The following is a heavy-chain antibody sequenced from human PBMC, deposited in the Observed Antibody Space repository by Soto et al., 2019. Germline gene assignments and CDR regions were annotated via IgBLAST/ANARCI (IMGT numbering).Heavy chain of an antibody. CDR1: GGTFSSYA. CDR2: IIPIFGTA. Sequence: GASVKVSCKASGGTFSSYAISWVRQAPGQGLEWMGGIIPIFGTANYAQKLKGRVTITADESTSTAYMELSSLRSEDTAVYYCSRRYCTNGGWPARYYYYYGMDVWGQGTTVTVS. V-gene: IGHV1-69*13. D-gene: IGHD2-8*01. J-gene: IGHJ6*02. CDR3: SRRYCTNGGWPARYYYYYGMDV.